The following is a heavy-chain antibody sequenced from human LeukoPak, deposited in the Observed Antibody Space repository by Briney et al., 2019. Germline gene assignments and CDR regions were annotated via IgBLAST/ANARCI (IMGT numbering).Heavy chain of an antibody. CDR2: VSQRGAT. V-gene: IGHV4-59*13. CDR3: ARERSGSYYTFDV. D-gene: IGHD1-26*01. CDR1: GASMNGFS. J-gene: IGHJ3*01. Sequence: SETLSLTCSVSGASMNGFSWSWLRQTPEKGLEWIGYVSQRGATTINPSLKTRVSISADQSKSQFSLKMTSVTAPRTAIYFFARERSGSYYTFDVWG.